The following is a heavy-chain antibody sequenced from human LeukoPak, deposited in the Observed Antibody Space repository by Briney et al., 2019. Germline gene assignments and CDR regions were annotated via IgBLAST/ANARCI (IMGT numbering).Heavy chain of an antibody. CDR3: ERAGYNWNGMPGPYIDV. CDR2: INAGNGNT. V-gene: IGHV1-3*03. CDR1: GYTFTSYA. D-gene: IGHD1-20*01. J-gene: IGHJ4*02. Sequence: AAVKVSCKASGYTFTSYAMHWVRQAPGQRGEWMGWINAGNGNTKYSQEFQGGVTITRDTSASTAYMELSSLRYEDMAVYYCERAGYNWNGMPGPYIDVWGQGTLVTVSS.